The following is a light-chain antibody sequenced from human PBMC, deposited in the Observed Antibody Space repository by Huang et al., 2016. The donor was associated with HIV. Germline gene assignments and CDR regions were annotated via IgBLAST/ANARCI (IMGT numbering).Light chain of an antibody. V-gene: IGKV3-20*01. CDR2: GAN. Sequence: ETVLTQSPGILSLSPGERATLSCRASQRVSTDYLAWYQQQPGQAPRLLIHGANVRATGIPDRFSVSGSGTDFTLTINRLEPEDFALYYCQQYGNSPLTFGGGTEVEIK. J-gene: IGKJ4*01. CDR3: QQYGNSPLT. CDR1: QRVSTDY.